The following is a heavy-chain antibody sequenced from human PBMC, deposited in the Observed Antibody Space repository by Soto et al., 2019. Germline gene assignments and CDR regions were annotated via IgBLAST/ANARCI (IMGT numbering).Heavy chain of an antibody. CDR3: AGDPPDGTRGSD. CDR1: GGTFSSYT. D-gene: IGHD2-2*01. CDR2: IIPILGIA. J-gene: IGHJ4*02. V-gene: IGHV1-69*08. Sequence: QVQLVQSGAEVKKPGSSVTVSCKASGGTFSSYTISWVRQAPGQGLGWMGRIIPILGIANYAQKFQGRVTITADKSTSTDYMALSSRRSEDTAVYYCAGDPPDGTRGSDWGQGTLVTVSS.